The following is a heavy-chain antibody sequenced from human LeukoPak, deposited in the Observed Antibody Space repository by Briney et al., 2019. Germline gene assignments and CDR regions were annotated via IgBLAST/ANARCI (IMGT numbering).Heavy chain of an antibody. CDR1: GGSFSGYY. J-gene: IGHJ5*02. V-gene: IGHV4-34*01. D-gene: IGHD6-13*01. Sequence: SETLSLTCAVYGGSFSGYYWGWIRQPPGKGLEWIGEINHSGSTNYNPSLKSRVTISVDTSKNQFSLKLSSVTAADTAVYYCARGRVYSSSWLRTPRWFDPWGQGTLVTVSS. CDR3: ARGRVYSSSWLRTPRWFDP. CDR2: INHSGST.